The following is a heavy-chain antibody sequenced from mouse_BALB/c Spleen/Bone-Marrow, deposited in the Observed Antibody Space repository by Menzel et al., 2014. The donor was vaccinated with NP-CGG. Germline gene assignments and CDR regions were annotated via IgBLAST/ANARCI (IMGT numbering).Heavy chain of an antibody. CDR1: GFAFSSYD. J-gene: IGHJ4*01. V-gene: IGHV5-9*02. D-gene: IGHD2-4*01. CDR2: ISSGGSYT. Sequence: EVNLVESGGGLVKPGGSLKLSCAASGFAFSSYDMSWVRQTPEKRLEWVATISSGGSYTYYPDSVKGRFTISRDNARNTLYLQMSSLRSEDTALYYCARVLRVYAMDYWGQGTSVTVSS. CDR3: ARVLRVYAMDY.